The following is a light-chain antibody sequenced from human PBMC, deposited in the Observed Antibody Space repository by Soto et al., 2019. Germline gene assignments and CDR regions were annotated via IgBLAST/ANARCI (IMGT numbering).Light chain of an antibody. Sequence: IDMTLYTTSLSASVGDRVTITFRASHSISIYLNWYQLKPGKAPNLLMYGASYLKSGVPTRFSGSGSGTDFTLTISSLQPEDFAIYYCQPTYTTPVITFGHGTRLEIK. CDR2: GAS. J-gene: IGKJ5*01. CDR3: QPTYTTPVIT. V-gene: IGKV1-39*01. CDR1: HSISIY.